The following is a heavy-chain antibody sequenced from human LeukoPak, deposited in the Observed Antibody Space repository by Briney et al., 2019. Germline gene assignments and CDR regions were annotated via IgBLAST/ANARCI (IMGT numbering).Heavy chain of an antibody. V-gene: IGHV3-23*01. CDR2: ISGSGGST. CDR3: AKDRSYYDILTGYYSFGWFDP. D-gene: IGHD3-9*01. J-gene: IGHJ5*02. CDR1: GFTFSTSV. Sequence: GGSLRLSCAASGFTFSTSVMSWVRQALGKGLEWVSAISGSGGSTYYADSVKGRFTISRDNSKNTLYLQMNSLRAEDTAVYYCAKDRSYYDILTGYYSFGWFDPWGQGTLVTVSS.